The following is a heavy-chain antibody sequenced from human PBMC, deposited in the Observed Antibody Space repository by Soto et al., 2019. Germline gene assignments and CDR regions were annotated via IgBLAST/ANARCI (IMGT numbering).Heavy chain of an antibody. CDR2: NIPILGIA. CDR1: GGTFSSYT. V-gene: IGHV1-69*08. J-gene: IGHJ6*03. Sequence: QVQLVQSGAEVKKPGSSVKVSCKASGGTFSSYTISWVRQAPGQGLEWMGRNIPILGIANYAQKVQGRLTVTADKSTSTSFMELSRRRSEDTVVYFCAGEEYSGYDYVGDYYNKDVWGKRTTVHVS. D-gene: IGHD5-12*01. CDR3: AGEEYSGYDYVGDYYNKDV.